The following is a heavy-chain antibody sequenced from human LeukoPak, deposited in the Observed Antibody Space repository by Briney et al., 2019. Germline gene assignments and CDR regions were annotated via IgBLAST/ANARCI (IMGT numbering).Heavy chain of an antibody. CDR2: IYYSRST. D-gene: IGHD2-15*01. V-gene: IGHV4-59*01. CDR1: GGSISNYY. Sequence: KPSETLSLTCTVSGGSISNYYWSWIRQPPGKGLEWIGYIYYSRSTSYNPSLKSRVTISVDTSKNQFSLKLSSVTAADTAVYLCARYCSGVSCYSRALDSWGQGTLVTVSS. J-gene: IGHJ4*02. CDR3: ARYCSGVSCYSRALDS.